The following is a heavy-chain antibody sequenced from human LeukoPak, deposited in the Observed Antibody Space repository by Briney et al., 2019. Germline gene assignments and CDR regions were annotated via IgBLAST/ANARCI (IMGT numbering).Heavy chain of an antibody. D-gene: IGHD3-22*01. Sequence: ASVKVSCKASGYTFTSYYMHWVRQAPGQGLEWMGIINPSGGSTSYAQKFQGRVTMTRDTSTSTVYMELSSLRSEDTAVYYCARDGYYYDSSGYYHHYYYYMDVWGKGTTVTVSS. V-gene: IGHV1-46*01. J-gene: IGHJ6*03. CDR3: ARDGYYYDSSGYYHHYYYYMDV. CDR2: INPSGGST. CDR1: GYTFTSYY.